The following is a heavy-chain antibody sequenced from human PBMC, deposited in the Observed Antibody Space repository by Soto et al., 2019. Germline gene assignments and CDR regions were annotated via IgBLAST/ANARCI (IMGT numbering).Heavy chain of an antibody. V-gene: IGHV3-74*01. D-gene: IGHD3-16*01. J-gene: IGHJ4*02. CDR2: INRAGGST. Sequence: EVQLVESGGGLVQPGGSLRLSCAASGFTFSNYEIHWVRQAPGKGLVWVSGINRAGGSTSYADSMKGRFTISRDNARNTLYLQMNRLSDYDTDVYYCARESWGAVSWGQGTLVTVSS. CDR1: GFTFSNYE. CDR3: ARESWGAVS.